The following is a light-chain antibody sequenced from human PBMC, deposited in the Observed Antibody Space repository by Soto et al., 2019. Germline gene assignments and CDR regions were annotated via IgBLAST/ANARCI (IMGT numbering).Light chain of an antibody. V-gene: IGLV1-40*01. CDR3: QSYDSSLGYV. J-gene: IGLJ1*01. CDR1: SSNIGAGYD. Sequence: QSVLTPPPSVSGAPGQRVTISCTGSSSNIGAGYDVHWYQQLPGTAPKLLIYGNNNRPSGVPDRFSGSKSGTSASLAITGLQAEDEADYYCQSYDSSLGYVFGTGTKLTVL. CDR2: GNN.